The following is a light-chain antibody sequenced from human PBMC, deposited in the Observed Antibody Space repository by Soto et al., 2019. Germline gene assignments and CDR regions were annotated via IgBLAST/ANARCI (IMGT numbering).Light chain of an antibody. Sequence: QSVLTQPASVSGFPGQSITISCTGTSKDVGGYNYVSWYQKHPGKAPKLKIYDVNKRPSGVSNRFSGSKSGNTASLTISGIQAEDAADYYCSSYSNTSTLYVFGTGTKLTVL. CDR1: SKDVGGYNY. V-gene: IGLV2-14*01. CDR2: DVN. CDR3: SSYSNTSTLYV. J-gene: IGLJ1*01.